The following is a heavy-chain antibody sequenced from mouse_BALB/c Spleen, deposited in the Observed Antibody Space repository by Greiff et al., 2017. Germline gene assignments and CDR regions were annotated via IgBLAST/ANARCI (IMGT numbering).Heavy chain of an antibody. D-gene: IGHD2-1*01. CDR1: GFAFSSYD. J-gene: IGHJ3*01. Sequence: EVQRVESGGGLVKPGGSLKLSCAASGFAFSSYDMSWVRQTPEKRLEWVAYISSGGSTYYPDSVKGRFTISRDNARNILYLQMSSLRSEDTAMYYCAREGGGNYAWFAYWGQGTLVTVSA. CDR2: ISSGGST. V-gene: IGHV5-6-5*01. CDR3: AREGGGNYAWFAY.